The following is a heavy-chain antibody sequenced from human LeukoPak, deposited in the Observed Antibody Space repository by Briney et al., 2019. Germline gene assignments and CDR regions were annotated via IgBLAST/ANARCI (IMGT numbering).Heavy chain of an antibody. J-gene: IGHJ5*02. D-gene: IGHD2-15*01. CDR2: INHSGST. CDR1: GGSFSGYY. Sequence: SETLSLTCAVYGGSFSGYYWSWIRQPPGKGLEWIGEINHSGSTNYNPSLKSRVTISVDRSKNQFSLKLSSVTAADTAVYYCARGAPPASGYCSGGSCAFDPWGQGTLVTVSS. V-gene: IGHV4-34*01. CDR3: ARGAPPASGYCSGGSCAFDP.